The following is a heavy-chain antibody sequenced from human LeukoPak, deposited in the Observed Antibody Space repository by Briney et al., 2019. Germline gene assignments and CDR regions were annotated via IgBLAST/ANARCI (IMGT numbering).Heavy chain of an antibody. CDR2: IHHSGSA. Sequence: PSETLCLTCTVSGDSITNYYWSWVRHSPGKGLECVWLIHHSGSATYNPSIKSRVTMSSDTSKNQFSLKISSVTAADTAVYHCARARRVAVRGLYFDFWGEGALVTVSS. CDR3: ARARRVAVRGLYFDF. V-gene: IGHV4-59*01. CDR1: GDSITNYY. D-gene: IGHD3-10*02. J-gene: IGHJ4*02.